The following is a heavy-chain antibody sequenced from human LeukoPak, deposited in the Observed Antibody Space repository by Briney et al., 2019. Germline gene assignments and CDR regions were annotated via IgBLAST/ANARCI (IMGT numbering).Heavy chain of an antibody. D-gene: IGHD3-3*01. V-gene: IGHV3-23*01. CDR3: ARDQYDTWSRRGNFDS. CDR2: ISGRDTTT. CDR1: GFPFSTYA. J-gene: IGHJ4*02. Sequence: PGGSLRLSCTASGFPFSTYAMGWVRQAPGKGLEWVSAISGRDTTTYYADSVKGRFTISRDNTKNSLYLQMNSLRAEDTAVFYCARDQYDTWSRRGNFDSWGQGTLVIVSS.